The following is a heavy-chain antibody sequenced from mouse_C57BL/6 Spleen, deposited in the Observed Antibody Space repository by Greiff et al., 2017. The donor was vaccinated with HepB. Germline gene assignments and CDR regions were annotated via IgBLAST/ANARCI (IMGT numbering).Heavy chain of an antibody. V-gene: IGHV1-80*01. Sequence: VQVVESGAELVKPGASVKISCKASGYAFSSYWMNWVKQSPGKGLEWIGQIYPGDGDTNYNGKFKGKATLTADKSSSTAYMQLSSLTSEESAFYCCTRGFYSGNGNDYWGQGTTLTVSS. CDR1: GYAFSSYW. CDR2: IYPGDGDT. J-gene: IGHJ2*01. D-gene: IGHD1-1*01. CDR3: TRGFYSGNGNDY.